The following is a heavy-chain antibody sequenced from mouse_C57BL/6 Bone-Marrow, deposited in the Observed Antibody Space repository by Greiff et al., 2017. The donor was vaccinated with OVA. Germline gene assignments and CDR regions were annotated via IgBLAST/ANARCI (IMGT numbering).Heavy chain of an antibody. CDR1: GYTFTSYG. D-gene: IGHD1-1*01. J-gene: IGHJ2*01. Sequence: VQRVESGAELARPGASVKLSCKASGYTFTSYGISWVKQRTGQGLEWIGEIYPRSGNTYYNEKFKGKATLTADKSSSTAYMELRSLTSEDSAVYFCARKGVYYGSSYGYWGQGTTLTVSS. CDR2: IYPRSGNT. V-gene: IGHV1-81*01. CDR3: ARKGVYYGSSYGY.